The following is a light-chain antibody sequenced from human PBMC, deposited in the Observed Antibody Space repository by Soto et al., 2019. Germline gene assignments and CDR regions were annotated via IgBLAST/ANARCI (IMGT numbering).Light chain of an antibody. J-gene: IGLJ2*01. Sequence: QSVLTQPPSVSGAPGQRVTIPCTGSSSNIGSFYDVHWYQQLPGTVPKLLIYGDNNRPSGVPDRFSGSKSGTPASLAITGLQPEDEADYYCQSYDNSLSHVVFGGGTKLTVL. CDR3: QSYDNSLSHVV. V-gene: IGLV1-40*01. CDR2: GDN. CDR1: SSNIGSFYD.